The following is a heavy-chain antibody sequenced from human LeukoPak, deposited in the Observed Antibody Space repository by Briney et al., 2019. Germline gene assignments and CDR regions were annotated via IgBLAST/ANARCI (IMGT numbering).Heavy chain of an antibody. J-gene: IGHJ4*02. Sequence: PGGSLRLSCAASGFTFDDFGMSWVRQAPGKGLEWVSNINWNGDTLHYVGSVKGRFTISRDNANKSLYLQLDSLRTEDTALYYCVRRARRGYSYGFDYWGQGTLVIVSS. CDR2: INWNGDTL. D-gene: IGHD5-18*01. CDR1: GFTFDDFG. V-gene: IGHV3-20*04. CDR3: VRRARRGYSYGFDY.